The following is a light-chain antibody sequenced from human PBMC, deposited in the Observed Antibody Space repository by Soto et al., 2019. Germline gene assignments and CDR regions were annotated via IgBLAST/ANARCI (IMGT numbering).Light chain of an antibody. CDR3: QQLNSYPT. Sequence: DVQLTQSPSFLSASVGDRVTFTCRASQDINSYLAWYQQKPGKAPKLLIYDASRLQTGVPSRFSGSGSGTEFTLTVSSLQPEDSATYYCQQLNSYPTFGGGTKVEIK. J-gene: IGKJ4*01. CDR1: QDINSY. V-gene: IGKV1-9*01. CDR2: DAS.